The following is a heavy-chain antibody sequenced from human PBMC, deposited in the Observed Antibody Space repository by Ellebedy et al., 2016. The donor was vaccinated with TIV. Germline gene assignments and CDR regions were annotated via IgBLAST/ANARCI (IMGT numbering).Heavy chain of an antibody. CDR2: INQDATKT. Sequence: GESLKISCAASGFSFRSYWMSWVRQAPGKGLEWVANINQDATKTFYVDSVEGRFTISRDNAKNSLFLQMNSLGAEYTAVYYCATDGSYGDYLSPTHAFVIWGQGTMVTVSS. V-gene: IGHV3-7*01. J-gene: IGHJ3*02. CDR3: ATDGSYGDYLSPTHAFVI. D-gene: IGHD4-17*01. CDR1: GFSFRSYW.